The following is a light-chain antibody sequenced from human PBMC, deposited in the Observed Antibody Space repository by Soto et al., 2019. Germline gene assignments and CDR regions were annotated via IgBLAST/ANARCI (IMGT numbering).Light chain of an antibody. Sequence: EIVLTQSPGTLSLSPGERATLSCRASQSVTSSYLAWYQQKPGQPPSLPIYVASSRATGIPDRFSGSGSGTDFTLTISRLEPEDFAVYYCQQYGSSPFTFGPGTKVDIK. V-gene: IGKV3-20*01. CDR3: QQYGSSPFT. CDR2: VAS. J-gene: IGKJ3*01. CDR1: QSVTSSY.